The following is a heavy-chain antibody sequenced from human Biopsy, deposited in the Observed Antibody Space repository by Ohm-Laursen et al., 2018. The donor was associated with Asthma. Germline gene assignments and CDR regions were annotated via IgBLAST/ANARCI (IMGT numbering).Heavy chain of an antibody. D-gene: IGHD1-26*01. CDR1: GRHFGSYN. CDR2: ITFDGSTQ. J-gene: IGHJ4*02. Sequence: LRLSCAASGRHFGSYNMHWARQAPGKGLEWVAVITFDGSTQHYGDSVKGRFTISRDNSKNTLYLQMSSLRADDTAVYYCAKGGTYTTDRYAYWGQGSLVTVSS. V-gene: IGHV3-30-3*01. CDR3: AKGGTYTTDRYAY.